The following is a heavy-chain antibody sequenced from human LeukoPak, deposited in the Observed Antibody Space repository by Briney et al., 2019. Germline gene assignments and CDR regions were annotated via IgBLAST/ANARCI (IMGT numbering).Heavy chain of an antibody. D-gene: IGHD3-10*01. CDR3: AKAPKYYYGSGSYFDY. J-gene: IGHJ4*02. CDR2: ITTGGPNT. V-gene: IGHV3-23*01. Sequence: GGSLRLSCTASGFTFSSYTMSWVRQAPGKGLKWVSTITTGGPNTYYADSVKGRFTISRDNSKNTLYLQMNSLRAEDTAVYYCAKAPKYYYGSGSYFDYWGQGTLVTVSS. CDR1: GFTFSSYT.